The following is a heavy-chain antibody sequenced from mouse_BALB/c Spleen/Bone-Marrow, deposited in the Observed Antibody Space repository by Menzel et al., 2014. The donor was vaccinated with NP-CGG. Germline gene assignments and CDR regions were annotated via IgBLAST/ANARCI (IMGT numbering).Heavy chain of an antibody. Sequence: QVQLKESGPGLVAPSQSLSITCTVSGFSLTGNGVHWVRQPPGKGLEWLGVIWTGGSTNYNSALMSRLSISKDNSKSQVFLKMNSLQTDDTAMYYCARGAYYRFFDYWGQGTTLTVSS. CDR1: GFSLTGNG. J-gene: IGHJ2*01. CDR3: ARGAYYRFFDY. D-gene: IGHD2-14*01. CDR2: IWTGGST. V-gene: IGHV2-9*02.